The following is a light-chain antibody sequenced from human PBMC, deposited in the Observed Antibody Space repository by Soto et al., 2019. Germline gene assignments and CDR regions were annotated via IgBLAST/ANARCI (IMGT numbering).Light chain of an antibody. CDR1: QSVSSS. Sequence: EIVMTQSPATMSVSPGERATLSCRPSQSVSSSLAWYQQRPGQAPRLLIYDASNRATGVPARFSGSGSGTDFTLTISDLEPADFGLYYCQQRLNWPPGFGQGTKVDIK. CDR3: QQRLNWPPG. CDR2: DAS. V-gene: IGKV3-11*01. J-gene: IGKJ1*01.